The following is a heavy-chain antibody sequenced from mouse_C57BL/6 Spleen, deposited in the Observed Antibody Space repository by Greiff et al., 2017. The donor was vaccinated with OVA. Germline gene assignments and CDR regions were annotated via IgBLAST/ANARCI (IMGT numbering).Heavy chain of an antibody. D-gene: IGHD1-1*01. J-gene: IGHJ3*01. CDR3: ARYPYYYGSSYWFAY. CDR2: FYPGSGNT. CDR1: GYSFTSYY. Sequence: QVQLQQSGPELVKPGASVKISCKASGYSFTSYYIHWVKQRPGQGLEWIGWFYPGSGNTKYNEKFKGKATLTADTSSSTAYMQLSSLTSEDSAVYYCARYPYYYGSSYWFAYWGQGTLVTVSA. V-gene: IGHV1-66*01.